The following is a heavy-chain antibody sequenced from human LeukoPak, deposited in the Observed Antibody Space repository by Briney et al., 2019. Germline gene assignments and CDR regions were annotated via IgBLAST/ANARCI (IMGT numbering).Heavy chain of an antibody. CDR2: INHSGST. J-gene: IGHJ4*02. Sequence: SETLSLTCAVYGGSFSGYYWSWIRQPPGKGLEWIGEINHSGSTNYNPSLKSRVTISVDTSKNQFSLKLSSVTAADTAVYYCARRGISGRYSYGYPDYWGQGTLVTVSS. CDR3: ARRGISGRYSYGYPDY. V-gene: IGHV4-34*01. D-gene: IGHD5-18*01. CDR1: GGSFSGYY.